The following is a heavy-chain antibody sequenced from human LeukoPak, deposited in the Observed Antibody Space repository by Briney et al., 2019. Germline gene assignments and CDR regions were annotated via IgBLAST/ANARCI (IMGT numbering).Heavy chain of an antibody. CDR1: GFTFSSHW. J-gene: IGHJ4*02. Sequence: GGSLRLSCAASGFTFSSHWMTWVRQAPGKGLKWVANINQDGSEKYYVDSVKGRFTISRDNTKNSLYLQMNSLRAEDTTVYYCARGDLGRGWTFACWGQGTLVTVSS. V-gene: IGHV3-7*01. D-gene: IGHD6-19*01. CDR3: ARGDLGRGWTFAC. CDR2: INQDGSEK.